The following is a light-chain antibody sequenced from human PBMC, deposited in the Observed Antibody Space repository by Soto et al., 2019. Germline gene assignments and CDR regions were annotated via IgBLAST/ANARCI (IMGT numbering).Light chain of an antibody. CDR2: SND. J-gene: IGLJ3*02. V-gene: IGLV1-44*01. CDR1: SSNIGSNT. Sequence: QSVLTQSPSASGTPGKRVSIFCSGSSSNIGSNTVSWYQHVPGTAPKLLIYSNDQLPSAVPGCFSGSKSGYSASLAISGLQSEDEAYYYCATWDDSLNGVFGGGTKLSVL. CDR3: ATWDDSLNGV.